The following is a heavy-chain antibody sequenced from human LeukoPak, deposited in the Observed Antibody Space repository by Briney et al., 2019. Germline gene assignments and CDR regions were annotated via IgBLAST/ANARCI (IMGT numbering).Heavy chain of an antibody. V-gene: IGHV3-21*01. Sequence: GGSLRLSCAASGFTFSTYSMNWVRQAPGKGLGWVSSISSSSHYIYYADSVKGRFTIARDNAKNSLYLQMNSLRAEDTALYYCAEGYGYFDYWGQGTLVTVSS. CDR2: ISSSSHYI. J-gene: IGHJ4*02. CDR3: AEGYGYFDY. D-gene: IGHD2-15*01. CDR1: GFTFSTYS.